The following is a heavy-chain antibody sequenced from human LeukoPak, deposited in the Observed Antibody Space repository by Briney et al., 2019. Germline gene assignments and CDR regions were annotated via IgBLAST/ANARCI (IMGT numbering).Heavy chain of an antibody. D-gene: IGHD3-9*01. CDR2: IIPIFGTA. J-gene: IGHJ5*02. CDR1: GGTFSSYA. V-gene: IGHV1-69*05. Sequence: ASVKVSCKASGGTFSSYAISWVRQAPGQGLEWMGGIIPIFGTANYAQKFQGRVTITTDESTSTAYMELSSLRSEDTAVYYCARNPAGPILTGYYLNWFDPWGQGTLVTVSS. CDR3: ARNPAGPILTGYYLNWFDP.